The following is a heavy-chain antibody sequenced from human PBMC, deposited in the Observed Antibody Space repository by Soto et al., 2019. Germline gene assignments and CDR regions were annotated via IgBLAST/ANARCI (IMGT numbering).Heavy chain of an antibody. Sequence: QVQLVESGGGLVRPGGSLRLSCEASGFTFRDYYMTWFRQAPGKGLEWLSYIDSSTKYTNYADSVKGRFTIYRDNAKNSLYLHMNSLRADDTAVYYCAREYYYTMDVWGQGTMVTVSS. J-gene: IGHJ6*02. V-gene: IGHV3-11*05. CDR3: AREYYYTMDV. CDR2: IDSSTKYT. CDR1: GFTFRDYY.